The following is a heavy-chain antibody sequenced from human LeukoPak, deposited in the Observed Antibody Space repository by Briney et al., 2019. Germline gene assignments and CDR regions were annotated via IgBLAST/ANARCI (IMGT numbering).Heavy chain of an antibody. CDR3: XXALPFFY. D-gene: IGHD3-3*02. CDR1: GFTFSSYA. Sequence: GGSLRLSCAASGFTFSSYAMHWVRQAPGKGLEWVAVISYDGSNKYYADSVKGRFTISRDNSKNTLYLQMNSLRAEDTAVYYXXXALPFFYWGQGTLVTVSS. J-gene: IGHJ4*02. CDR2: ISYDGSNK. V-gene: IGHV3-30-3*01.